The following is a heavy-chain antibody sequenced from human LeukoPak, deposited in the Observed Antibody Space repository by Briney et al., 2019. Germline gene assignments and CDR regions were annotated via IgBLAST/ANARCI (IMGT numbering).Heavy chain of an antibody. J-gene: IGHJ3*02. CDR1: GGTFSSYA. V-gene: IGHV7-4-1*02. Sequence: ASVKVSCKASGGTFSSYAISWVRQAPGQGLEWMGWINTNTGNPTYAQGFTGRFVFSLDTSVSTAYLQISSLKAEDTAVFYCARTGPPFSGYDYAFGIWGQGTMVTVSS. CDR3: ARTGPPFSGYDYAFGI. CDR2: INTNTGNP. D-gene: IGHD5-12*01.